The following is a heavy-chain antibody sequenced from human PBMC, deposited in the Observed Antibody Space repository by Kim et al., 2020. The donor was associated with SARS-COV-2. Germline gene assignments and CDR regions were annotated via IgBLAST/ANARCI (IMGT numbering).Heavy chain of an antibody. Sequence: SETLSLTCTVSGGSISSYYWSWIRQPPGKGLEWIGYIYYSGSTNYNPSLKSRVTISVDTSKNQFSLKLSSVTAADTAVYYCARAIGKGYCSGGSCYSDRYYFDYWGQGTLVTVSS. CDR2: IYYSGST. J-gene: IGHJ4*02. CDR3: ARAIGKGYCSGGSCYSDRYYFDY. D-gene: IGHD2-15*01. CDR1: GGSISSYY. V-gene: IGHV4-59*01.